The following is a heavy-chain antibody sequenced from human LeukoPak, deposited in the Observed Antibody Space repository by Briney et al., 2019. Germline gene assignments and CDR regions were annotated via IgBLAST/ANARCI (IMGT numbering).Heavy chain of an antibody. D-gene: IGHD3-9*01. CDR3: AREHYDILTGLYIDAFDI. Sequence: SETLSLTCTVSGGSISGYYWSWIRQPPGKGLEWIGYIYYSGTTNYNPSLKSRVTISVDTSKNQFSLKLSSVTAADTAVYYCAREHYDILTGLYIDAFDIWGPGTRVTVSS. V-gene: IGHV4-59*01. CDR2: IYYSGTT. J-gene: IGHJ3*02. CDR1: GGSISGYY.